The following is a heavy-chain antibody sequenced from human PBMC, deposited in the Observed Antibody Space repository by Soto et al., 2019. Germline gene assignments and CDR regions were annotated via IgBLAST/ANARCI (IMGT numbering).Heavy chain of an antibody. J-gene: IGHJ6*02. CDR3: ARAILCDDCYSPFHYYGMDV. Sequence: GGSLRLSCAASGFTFSSYAMHWVRQAPGKGLEWVAVISYDGSNKYYADSVKGRFTISRDNSKNTLYLQMNSLRAEDTAVYYCARAILCDDCYSPFHYYGMDVWGQGTTVTVSS. V-gene: IGHV3-30-3*01. D-gene: IGHD2-21*02. CDR2: ISYDGSNK. CDR1: GFTFSSYA.